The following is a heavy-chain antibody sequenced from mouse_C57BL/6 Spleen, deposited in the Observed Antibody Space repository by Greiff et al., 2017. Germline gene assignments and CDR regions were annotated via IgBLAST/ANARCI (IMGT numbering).Heavy chain of an antibody. J-gene: IGHJ1*03. CDR1: GYSFTGYY. CDR2: INPSTGGT. Sequence: VQLQQSGPELVKPGASVKISCKASGYSFTGYYMHWVKQSSEKSLEWIGEINPSTGGTSYNKKFKGKATLTVDKSSSTAYMQLRSLTSEDSAVYYCASLVRGYFDVWGTGTTVTVSS. CDR3: ASLVRGYFDV. V-gene: IGHV1-43*01. D-gene: IGHD2-2*01.